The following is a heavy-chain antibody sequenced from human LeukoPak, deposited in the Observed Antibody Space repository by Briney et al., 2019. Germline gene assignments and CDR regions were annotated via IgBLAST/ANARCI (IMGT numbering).Heavy chain of an antibody. CDR3: ARGLGYCTSTTCLLPFDY. V-gene: IGHV3-53*01. D-gene: IGHD2-2*01. J-gene: IGHJ4*02. CDR2: IYSGGST. CDR1: GFTVSTYY. Sequence: EGSLRLSCAASGFTVSTYYMTWVRQAPGKGLECVSVIYSGGSTYYADSVKGRFTVSRDNSKNTLYLQMNSLRAEDTAMYYCARGLGYCTSTTCLLPFDYWGQGTLVTVSS.